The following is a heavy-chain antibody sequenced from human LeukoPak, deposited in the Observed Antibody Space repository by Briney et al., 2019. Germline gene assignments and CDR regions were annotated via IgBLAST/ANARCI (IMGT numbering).Heavy chain of an antibody. Sequence: GGSLRLSCAASGFTFSSYSMSWVRQAPGKGLEWVSSISTSGGSTDYADSVKGRFTISRDNSKNTLNLQMNSLRAEDTAVYYCARGPSIAARYDAFDIWGQGTMVTVSS. CDR3: ARGPSIAARYDAFDI. V-gene: IGHV3-23*01. CDR1: GFTFSSYS. J-gene: IGHJ3*02. D-gene: IGHD6-6*01. CDR2: ISTSGGST.